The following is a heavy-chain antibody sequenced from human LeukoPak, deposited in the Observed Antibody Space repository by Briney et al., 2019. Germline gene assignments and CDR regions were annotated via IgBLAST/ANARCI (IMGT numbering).Heavy chain of an antibody. CDR2: TYTSGST. V-gene: IGHV4-4*07. CDR1: GGSISSYY. CDR3: ARDYYGSGSYYDAFDI. J-gene: IGHJ3*02. D-gene: IGHD3-10*01. Sequence: SETLSLTCTVSGGSISSYYWSWIRQPAGKGLEWIGRTYTSGSTNYNPSLKSRVTISVDKSRNQFSLKLSSVTAADPAVYYCARDYYGSGSYYDAFDIWGQGTMVTVSS.